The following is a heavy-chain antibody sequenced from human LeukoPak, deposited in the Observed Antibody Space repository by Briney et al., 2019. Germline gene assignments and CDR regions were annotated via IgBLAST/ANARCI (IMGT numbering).Heavy chain of an antibody. CDR1: GGSISSSNW. J-gene: IGHJ5*02. V-gene: IGHV4-4*02. Sequence: SVTVSRNGAVSGGSISSSNWGRWVRQPPGKWLEWIGAIYHSGSTHYNPSLESRLTISVDKSQNHFSLKLSSVTAADTAVYYCARDASGDIGPYIAWGQGTLVTVSS. CDR3: ARDASGDIGPYIA. CDR2: IYHSGST. D-gene: IGHD2-15*01.